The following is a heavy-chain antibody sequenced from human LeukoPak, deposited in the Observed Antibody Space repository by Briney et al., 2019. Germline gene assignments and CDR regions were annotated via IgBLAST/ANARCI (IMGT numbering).Heavy chain of an antibody. CDR2: ISYDGSNK. CDR3: ARDLTFSSSWSGFDY. J-gene: IGHJ4*02. Sequence: GGSLRLSCAASGFTFSSYAMHWVRQAPGKGLEWVAVISYDGSNKYYADSVKGRFTISRDNSKNTLYLQMNSLRAEDTAVYYCARDLTFSSSWSGFDYWGQGTLVTVSS. V-gene: IGHV3-30*04. D-gene: IGHD6-13*01. CDR1: GFTFSSYA.